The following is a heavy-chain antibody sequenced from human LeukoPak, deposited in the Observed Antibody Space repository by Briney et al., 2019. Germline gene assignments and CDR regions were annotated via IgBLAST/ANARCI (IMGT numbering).Heavy chain of an antibody. V-gene: IGHV1-69*13. CDR3: ASFGAIITMVRGVIGDYNWFDP. Sequence: SVKVSCKASGGTLSRYAISWVRQAPGQGLEWMGGIIPIFGTANYAQKFKGRVTITADESTSTAYMELSSLRSEDTAVYYCASFGAIITMVRGVIGDYNWFDPWGQGTLVTVSS. D-gene: IGHD3-10*01. J-gene: IGHJ5*02. CDR2: IIPIFGTA. CDR1: GGTLSRYA.